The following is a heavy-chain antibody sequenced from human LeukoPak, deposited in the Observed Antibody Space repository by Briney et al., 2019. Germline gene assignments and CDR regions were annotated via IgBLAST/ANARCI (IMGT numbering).Heavy chain of an antibody. J-gene: IGHJ4*02. CDR2: ISPTSSMI. D-gene: IGHD4-17*01. CDR1: GFIFSDYY. Sequence: GGSLRLSCTGSGFIFSDYYIAWIRQAPGKGLEWVSFISPTSSMIFYADSVKGRFTISRDNAKDSASLQMNSLRDEDTAVYYCGKGGIYGDSGDYWGQGTPVSVSS. V-gene: IGHV3-11*01. CDR3: GKGGIYGDSGDY.